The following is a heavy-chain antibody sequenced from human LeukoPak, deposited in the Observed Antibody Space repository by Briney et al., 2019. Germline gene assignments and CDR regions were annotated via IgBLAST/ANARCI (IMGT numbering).Heavy chain of an antibody. CDR3: ARDLGYYYGSGSYHVDY. J-gene: IGHJ4*02. V-gene: IGHV3-66*01. CDR1: GFTVSSNY. D-gene: IGHD3-10*01. Sequence: GGSLRLSCAASGFTVSSNYMSWVRQAPGKGLEWVSVIYSGGSTYYADSVKGRFTISRDNSKNTLYLQMNSLRAEDTAVYYCARDLGYYYGSGSYHVDYWGQGTLVTVSS. CDR2: IYSGGST.